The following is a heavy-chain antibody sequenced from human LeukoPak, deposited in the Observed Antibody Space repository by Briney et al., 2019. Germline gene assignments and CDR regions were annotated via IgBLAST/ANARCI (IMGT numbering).Heavy chain of an antibody. CDR1: GGSISSSSYY. CDR2: IYYSGST. V-gene: IGHV4-39*01. J-gene: IGHJ4*02. D-gene: IGHD1-26*01. Sequence: SETLSLTCTVSGGSISSSSYYWGWIRQPPGKVLEWIGSIYYSGSTYYNPSLKSRVTISVDTSKNQFSLKLSSVTAADTAVYYCARVNSGSYSYYFDYWGRGTLVTVSS. CDR3: ARVNSGSYSYYFDY.